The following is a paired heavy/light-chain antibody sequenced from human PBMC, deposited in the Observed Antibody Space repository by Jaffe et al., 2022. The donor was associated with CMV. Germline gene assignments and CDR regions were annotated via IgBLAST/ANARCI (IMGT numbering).Light chain of an antibody. J-gene: IGLJ2*01. CDR3: SSYGSHSIVL. Sequence: QSALTQPASVSGSPGQSITISCTGTSSDVGGYNYVSWYQQHPGKAPKLMIYDVSNRPSGVSNRFSGSKSGNTASLTISGLQAEDEADYYCSSYGSHSIVLFGGGTKLTVL. CDR1: SSDVGGYNY. CDR2: DVS. V-gene: IGLV2-14*03.
Heavy chain of an antibody. CDR2: FYTSGNT. J-gene: IGHJ5*02. Sequence: QVQLLESGPGLVKPSETLSLTCSVSGGSISSSYWTWIRQPAGKGLEWIGRFYTSGNTDYNPSLKSRVTMSLDTSKNEFSLKLNSVTAADTAVYYCARQEGGWYPRWFDPWGQGTLVTVSS. CDR1: GGSISSSY. D-gene: IGHD6-19*01. V-gene: IGHV4-4*07. CDR3: ARQEGGWYPRWFDP.